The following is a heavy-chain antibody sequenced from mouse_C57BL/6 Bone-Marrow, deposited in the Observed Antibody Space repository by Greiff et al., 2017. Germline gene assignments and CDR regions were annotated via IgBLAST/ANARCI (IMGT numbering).Heavy chain of an antibody. V-gene: IGHV1-47*01. CDR3: ARGGNYGGYYLDY. Sequence: VQLQQSGAELVKPGASVKMSCKASGYTFTTYPIEWMKQNHGQSLEWIGNFHPYNDDTKYTEKFKGKATLTVEKSSSTVYLELRRLTSDDSAVYYCARGGNYGGYYLDYWGEGTTLAVSS. CDR2: FHPYNDDT. CDR1: GYTFTTYP. D-gene: IGHD2-1*01. J-gene: IGHJ2*01.